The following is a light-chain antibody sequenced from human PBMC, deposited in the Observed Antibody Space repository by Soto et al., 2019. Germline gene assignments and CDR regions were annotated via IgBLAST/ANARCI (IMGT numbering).Light chain of an antibody. J-gene: IGKJ5*01. V-gene: IGKV1-33*01. Sequence: DIQMTQSPSSLSASVGDRVTITCQASHDIKKYLNWYQEKPGKAPKLLIYEASNLQTGVPSRFSGSGSGTHFTFTISSLQPEDIATYYCQRYDSRPPTFGQGTRLDIK. CDR3: QRYDSRPPT. CDR2: EAS. CDR1: HDIKKY.